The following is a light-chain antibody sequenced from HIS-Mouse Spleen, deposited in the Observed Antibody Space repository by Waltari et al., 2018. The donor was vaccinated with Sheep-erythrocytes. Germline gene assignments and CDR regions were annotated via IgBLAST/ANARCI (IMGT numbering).Light chain of an antibody. CDR2: QDS. V-gene: IGLV3-1*01. CDR1: KLGDKY. J-gene: IGLJ3*02. CDR3: QAWDSSSWV. Sequence: SYELTQPPSVSVSPGQTASITCSGDKLGDKYACWYQQKPGQSPVLVIDQDSKRPSGIPERFSGSNSENTATLTISGTQAMDEADYYCQAWDSSSWVFGGGTKLTVL.